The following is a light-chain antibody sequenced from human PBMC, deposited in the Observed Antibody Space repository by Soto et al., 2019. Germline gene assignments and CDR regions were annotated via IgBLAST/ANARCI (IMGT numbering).Light chain of an antibody. Sequence: IVMTQSPATLSVSPGERVTLSCRASQSVSNYLAWYPQKPGQAPRLLIYGASTRATGIAARFSGSGSGTEFTLPISSLQSEDFAVYYCQQYNNWPGWAFGQGTKVEIK. CDR3: QQYNNWPGWA. CDR2: GAS. CDR1: QSVSNY. V-gene: IGKV3-15*01. J-gene: IGKJ1*01.